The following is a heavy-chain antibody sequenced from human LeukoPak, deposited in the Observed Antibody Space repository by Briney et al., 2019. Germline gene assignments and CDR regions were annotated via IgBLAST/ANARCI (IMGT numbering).Heavy chain of an antibody. CDR1: GGSISGYY. V-gene: IGHV3-23*01. CDR2: IVSSGDST. D-gene: IGHD6-19*01. J-gene: IGHJ4*02. CDR3: ARADSSGWYLYFNY. Sequence: ETLSLTCTVSGGSISGYYWSWVRQAPGKGLEWVSAIVSSGDSTYYADSVKGRFTVSRDNSQNTLFLQMNSLRAEDTAVYYCARADSSGWYLYFNYWGQGTLVTVSS.